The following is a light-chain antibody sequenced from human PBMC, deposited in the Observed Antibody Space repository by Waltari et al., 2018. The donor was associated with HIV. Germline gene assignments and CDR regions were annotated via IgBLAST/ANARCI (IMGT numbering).Light chain of an antibody. CDR2: WAS. V-gene: IGKV4-1*01. CDR1: QTIFYKSNNKNY. Sequence: DIVMNQSPESLAVSLGERATINCKYSQTIFYKSNNKNYLAWYQRKPGQSPKLLVSWASNREFGVPDRFSGSGSGTDFTLTISSLQAEDVAVYYCQQFYRTPYTFGQGTRLEFK. J-gene: IGKJ2*01. CDR3: QQFYRTPYT.